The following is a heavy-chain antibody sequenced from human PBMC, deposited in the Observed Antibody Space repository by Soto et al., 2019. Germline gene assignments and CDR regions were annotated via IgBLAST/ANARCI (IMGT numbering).Heavy chain of an antibody. Sequence: QVQLVQSGAEAKKPGSSVKVSCKTSGGTFSSYAISWVRQAPGQGLEWMGGIVPLFRTTNYAQKFQGRATITAATSTYTGYMELSGLRSGATAVYYCARGGYSSTWSNLLDRSGLDGWGQGTTVTVSS. CDR2: IVPLFRTT. CDR1: GGTFSSYA. J-gene: IGHJ6*02. V-gene: IGHV1-69*06. D-gene: IGHD6-13*01. CDR3: ARGGYSSTWSNLLDRSGLDG.